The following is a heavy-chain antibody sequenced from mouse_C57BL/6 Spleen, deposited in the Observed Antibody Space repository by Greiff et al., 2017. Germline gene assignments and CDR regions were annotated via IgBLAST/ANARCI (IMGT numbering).Heavy chain of an antibody. J-gene: IGHJ3*01. CDR2: INPSTGGT. D-gene: IGHD2-3*01. CDR1: GYSFTGYY. CDR3: ARDGYYPFAY. Sequence: VQLQQSGPELVKPGASVKISCKASGYSFTGYYMNWVKQSPEKSLEWIGEINPSTGGTTYNQKFKAKATLTVDKSSSTAYMQLKSLTSEDSAVXYCARDGYYPFAYWGQGTLVTVSA. V-gene: IGHV1-42*01.